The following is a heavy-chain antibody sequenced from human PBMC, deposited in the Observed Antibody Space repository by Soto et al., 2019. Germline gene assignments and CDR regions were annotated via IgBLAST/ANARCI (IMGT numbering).Heavy chain of an antibody. V-gene: IGHV3-23*01. Sequence: EVQLLESGGGLVQPGGSLRLSCAASGFTFSSYAMSWVRQAPGKGLEWVSAISGSGGSTYYADSVKGRFTISRDNSKNTLYLQMNRLRAEDTAVYYCAKDHGIVVGTNERFDYWGQGTLVTVSS. CDR3: AKDHGIVVGTNERFDY. CDR1: GFTFSSYA. CDR2: ISGSGGST. J-gene: IGHJ4*02. D-gene: IGHD2-15*01.